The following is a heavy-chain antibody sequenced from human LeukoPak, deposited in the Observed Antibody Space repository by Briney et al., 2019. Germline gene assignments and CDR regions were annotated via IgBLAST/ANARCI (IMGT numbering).Heavy chain of an antibody. V-gene: IGHV1-8*03. J-gene: IGHJ3*02. CDR1: GYIFTTYN. CDR2: MNPNSGDA. CDR3: AQDRGSLVAFDI. D-gene: IGHD3-16*01. Sequence: ASVKVSCKASGYIFTTYNINWVRQATGQGLEWVGWMNPNSGDAGYAQQFQGRVTSTRDTSVSTAYMELSSLTFEDTAVYYCAQDRGSLVAFDIWGQGTVVTVSS.